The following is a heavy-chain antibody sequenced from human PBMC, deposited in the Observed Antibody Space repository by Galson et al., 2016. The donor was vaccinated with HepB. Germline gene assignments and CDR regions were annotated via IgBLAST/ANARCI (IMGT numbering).Heavy chain of an antibody. J-gene: IGHJ4*02. V-gene: IGHV4-38-2*01. CDR1: GYSITSPYY. CDR3: ARSNDYGDYADY. D-gene: IGHD4-17*01. CDR2: IDRSGTT. Sequence: SETLSLTCAVSGYSITSPYYGGWIRQPPGKGLEWIGSIDRSGTTYYNSSLSSRVTISLDTSRNQFSLKLKSVTAADTALYYCARSNDYGDYADYWGRGTLVTVSS.